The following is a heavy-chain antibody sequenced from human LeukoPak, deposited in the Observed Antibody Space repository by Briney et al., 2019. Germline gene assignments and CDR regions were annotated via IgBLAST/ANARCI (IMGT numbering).Heavy chain of an antibody. CDR1: RYTFTGYY. CDR2: INPHSGDT. CDR3: AKDMRSRGYSGYDCFDY. V-gene: IGHV1-2*02. D-gene: IGHD5-12*01. Sequence: GASVKVSCKASRYTFTGYYMHWVRQAPGQGLEWMGWINPHSGDTNYAQKFQGRVTMTRDTSTSTAYMEVSRLRSDDTAVYYCAKDMRSRGYSGYDCFDYWGQGTLVPVSS. J-gene: IGHJ4*02.